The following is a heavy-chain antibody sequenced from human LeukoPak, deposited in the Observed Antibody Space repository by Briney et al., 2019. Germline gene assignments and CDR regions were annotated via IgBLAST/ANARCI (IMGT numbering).Heavy chain of an antibody. CDR2: MYSGGST. CDR3: ARATFWSGYQRDSWYMDV. V-gene: IGHV3-66*02. J-gene: IGHJ6*03. CDR1: GFTVSKNY. Sequence: PGGSLRLSCAASGFTVSKNYMSWVRQAPGKGLEWVSVMYSGGSTYYADSVKGRFTISRDNSENTLSLHMNSLSAEDTAVYYCARATFWSGYQRDSWYMDVWGKGTTVTVSS. D-gene: IGHD3-3*01.